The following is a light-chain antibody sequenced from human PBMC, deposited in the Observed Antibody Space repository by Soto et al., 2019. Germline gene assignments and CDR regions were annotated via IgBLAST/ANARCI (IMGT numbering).Light chain of an antibody. Sequence: DIQMTQSPSTLSASVGDRVTITCRASQSISSWLAWYQQKPGKAPKLLIYDASSLESGVPSRFSGSGSGTEFSLTLSSLQPDDFATYFCEQYNSYPYTVGQGTKGDIK. CDR3: EQYNSYPYT. J-gene: IGKJ2*01. V-gene: IGKV1-5*01. CDR1: QSISSW. CDR2: DAS.